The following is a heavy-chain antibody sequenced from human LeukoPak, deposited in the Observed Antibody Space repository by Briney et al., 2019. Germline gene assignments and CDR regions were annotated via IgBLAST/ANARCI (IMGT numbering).Heavy chain of an antibody. CDR3: ARGPNSNWSGLDF. CDR1: GFSFSGHW. Sequence: GGSLRLSCTAPGFSFSGHWMHWARQLPGKGLVWVSRISPTGSTTGYADSVKGRFTVSRDNAKNTLYLQVNNLRAEDTAVYYCARGPNSNWSGLDFWGQGTLLTVSS. D-gene: IGHD6-6*01. CDR2: ISPTGSTT. J-gene: IGHJ4*02. V-gene: IGHV3-74*01.